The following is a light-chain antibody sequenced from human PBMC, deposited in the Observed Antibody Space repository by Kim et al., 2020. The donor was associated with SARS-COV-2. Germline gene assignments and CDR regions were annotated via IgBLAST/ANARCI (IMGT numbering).Light chain of an antibody. V-gene: IGLV1-40*01. J-gene: IGLJ3*02. CDR1: SSNIGAGYG. CDR2: GNS. Sequence: VAISCTGSSSNIGAGYGVHWYQQLPGTAPNLLIYGNSNRPSGVPDRFSGSKSGTSASLAITGLQAEDEADYYCQSYDSSLSGPWVFGGGTQLTVL. CDR3: QSYDSSLSGPWV.